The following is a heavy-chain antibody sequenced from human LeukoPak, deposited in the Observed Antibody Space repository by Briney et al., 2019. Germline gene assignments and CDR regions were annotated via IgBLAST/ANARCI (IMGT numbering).Heavy chain of an antibody. D-gene: IGHD3-22*01. J-gene: IGHJ4*02. CDR3: ARHNADSSGPLEPFDY. Sequence: SETLTLTCTVSGGSISSYYWSWLRQPPGKGLEWIGIIYYSGSTKYNPSLKSRVTISVDTSNNQFSLRLTSVTAADTAVYYCARHNADSSGPLEPFDYWGQGTLVTVSS. CDR1: GGSISSYY. CDR2: IYYSGST. V-gene: IGHV4-59*08.